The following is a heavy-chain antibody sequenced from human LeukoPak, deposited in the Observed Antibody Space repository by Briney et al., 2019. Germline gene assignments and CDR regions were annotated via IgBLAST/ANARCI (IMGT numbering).Heavy chain of an antibody. D-gene: IGHD2-15*01. V-gene: IGHV3-23*01. J-gene: IGHJ4*02. Sequence: GGSLRLSCAASGVTFSSYPMSWVRRAPAKGLQWVSAIIGGGGSAYYADSVKGRVTISRDNSKSTLYLQMNSLRAEDTARYYCEARPLLPPRFDYWGQGTLVPVSS. CDR3: EARPLLPPRFDY. CDR1: GVTFSSYP. CDR2: IIGGGGSA.